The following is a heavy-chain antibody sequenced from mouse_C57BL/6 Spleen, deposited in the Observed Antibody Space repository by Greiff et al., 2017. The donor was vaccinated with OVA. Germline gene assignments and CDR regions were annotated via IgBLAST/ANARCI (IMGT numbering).Heavy chain of an antibody. CDR1: GYTFTDYE. CDR3: SSPYYYGSTCYAMDY. CDR2: IDPETGGT. D-gene: IGHD1-1*01. Sequence: VQLQQSGAELVRPGASVTLSCKASGYTFTDYEMHWVKQTPVHGLEWIGAIDPETGGTAYNQKFKGKAILTADKSSSTACMELRSLTSADSAVYSCSSPYYYGSTCYAMDYWGQGTSVTVSS. V-gene: IGHV1-15*01. J-gene: IGHJ4*01.